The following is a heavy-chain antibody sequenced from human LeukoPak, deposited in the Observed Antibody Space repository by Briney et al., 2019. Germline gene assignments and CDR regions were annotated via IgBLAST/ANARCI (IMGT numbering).Heavy chain of an antibody. Sequence: ASVKVSCKASGYTFTSYGISWVRQAPGQGLEWMGWISAYNGNTNYAQKLQGRVTMTTDTSTSAAYMELRSLRSDDTAVYYCARGSMVRGVIENNYAYWGQGTLVTVSS. CDR3: ARGSMVRGVIENNYAY. CDR1: GYTFTSYG. J-gene: IGHJ4*02. V-gene: IGHV1-18*01. CDR2: ISAYNGNT. D-gene: IGHD3-10*01.